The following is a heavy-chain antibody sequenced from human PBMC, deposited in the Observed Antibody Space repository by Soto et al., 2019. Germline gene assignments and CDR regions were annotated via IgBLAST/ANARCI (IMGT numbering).Heavy chain of an antibody. CDR3: AGGQQIRMADI. CDR2: ISGNSLDT. D-gene: IGHD6-13*01. V-gene: IGHV3-11*05. CDR1: GFTFSDYY. Sequence: QVQLVESGGGLVKPGGSLRLSCAASGFTFSDYYASWLRQSPGKGLEWISYISGNSLDTNYADSVRGRFTIARDNAEKPLYLKMNCLRAEDTAVYDCAGGQQIRMADIWGQGTMVTLSS. J-gene: IGHJ3*02.